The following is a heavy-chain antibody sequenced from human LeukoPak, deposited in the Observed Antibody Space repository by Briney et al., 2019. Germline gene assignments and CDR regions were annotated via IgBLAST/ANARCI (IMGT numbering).Heavy chain of an antibody. Sequence: PGGSLRLSCAASGFTFSSYAMSWVRQAPGKGLEWVSYISTSGGTKYYADSVKGRFTISRDNAKNSLYLQMDSLRAEDTAVYYCARDSYYSSDYWGQGTLVTVSS. V-gene: IGHV3-48*03. J-gene: IGHJ4*02. D-gene: IGHD3-22*01. CDR2: ISTSGGTK. CDR3: ARDSYYSSDY. CDR1: GFTFSSYA.